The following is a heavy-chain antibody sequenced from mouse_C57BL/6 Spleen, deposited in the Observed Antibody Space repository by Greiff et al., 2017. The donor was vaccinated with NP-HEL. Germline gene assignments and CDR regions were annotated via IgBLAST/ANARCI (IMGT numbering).Heavy chain of an antibody. V-gene: IGHV1-80*01. D-gene: IGHD2-5*01. CDR1: GYAFSSYW. CDR2: IYPGDGDT. CDR3: ARDHSNESAY. Sequence: QVQLKESGAELVKPGASVKISCKASGYAFSSYWMNWVKQRPGKGLEWIGQIYPGDGDTNYNGKFKGKATLTADKSSSTAYMQLSSLTSEDSAVYFCARDHSNESAYWGQGTLVTVSA. J-gene: IGHJ3*01.